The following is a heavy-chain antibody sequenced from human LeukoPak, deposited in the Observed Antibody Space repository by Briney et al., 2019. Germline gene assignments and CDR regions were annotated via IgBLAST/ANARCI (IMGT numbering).Heavy chain of an antibody. CDR2: INHSGST. Sequence: PSETLSLTCAVYGGSFSGYYWSWIRQPPGKGLERIGEINHSGSTNYNPSLKSRVTISVDTSKNQFSLKLSSVTAADTAVYYCARARRENSLYNWFDPWGLGTLVTVSS. CDR1: GGSFSGYY. J-gene: IGHJ5*02. D-gene: IGHD4-23*01. V-gene: IGHV4-34*01. CDR3: ARARRENSLYNWFDP.